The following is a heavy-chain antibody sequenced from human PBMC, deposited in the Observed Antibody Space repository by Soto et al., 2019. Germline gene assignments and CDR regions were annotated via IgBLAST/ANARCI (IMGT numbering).Heavy chain of an antibody. CDR2: IIPIFGTA. D-gene: IGHD3-10*01. CDR3: ARDKGFTGGSHTFDY. Sequence: ASVKVSCKASGGTFSSYAISWVRQAPGQGLEWMGGIIPIFGTANYAQKFQGRVTITADESTSTAYMELSSLRSEDTAVYYCARDKGFTGGSHTFDYWGQGTLVTVSS. J-gene: IGHJ4*02. CDR1: GGTFSSYA. V-gene: IGHV1-69*13.